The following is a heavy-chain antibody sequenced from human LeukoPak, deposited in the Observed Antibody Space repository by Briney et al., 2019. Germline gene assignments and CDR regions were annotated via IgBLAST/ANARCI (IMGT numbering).Heavy chain of an antibody. Sequence: AGGSLRLSCAASGFTFSSYGMHWVRQAPGKGLEWVAVIWYDGSNKYYADSVKGRFTISRDNSKNTLYLQMNSLRAEDTAVYYCARQGGYSSTNDYWGQGTLVTVSS. CDR3: ARQGGYSSTNDY. V-gene: IGHV3-33*01. CDR1: GFTFSSYG. D-gene: IGHD6-13*01. CDR2: IWYDGSNK. J-gene: IGHJ4*02.